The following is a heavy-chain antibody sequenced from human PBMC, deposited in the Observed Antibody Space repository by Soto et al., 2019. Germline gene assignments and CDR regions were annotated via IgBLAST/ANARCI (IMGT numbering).Heavy chain of an antibody. CDR1: GGSVSSGSYY. V-gene: IGHV4-61*01. CDR2: IYYSGST. D-gene: IGHD4-4*01. CDR3: ARGSRTTEGVSLFDP. Sequence: QVQLQESGPGLVKPSETLSLTCTVSGGSVSSGSYYWSWIRQPPGKGLEWIGYIYYSGSTNYNPTLKSRVTIPVDTSTNQFSLKLSSVTAADTAVYYCARGSRTTEGVSLFDPWGQGTLVTVSS. J-gene: IGHJ5*02.